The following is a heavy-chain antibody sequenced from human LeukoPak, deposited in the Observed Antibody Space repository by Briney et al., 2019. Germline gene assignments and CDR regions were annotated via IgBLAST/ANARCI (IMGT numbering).Heavy chain of an antibody. D-gene: IGHD3-3*01. Sequence: GGSLRLSCAASGFTFSSYGMHWVRQAPGKGLEWVAVISYDGSNKYYADSVKGRFTISRDNSKNTLYLRMNSLRAEDTAVYYCAKDQSITIFGVAPYGMDVWGQGTTVTVSS. CDR2: ISYDGSNK. CDR1: GFTFSSYG. J-gene: IGHJ6*02. CDR3: AKDQSITIFGVAPYGMDV. V-gene: IGHV3-30*18.